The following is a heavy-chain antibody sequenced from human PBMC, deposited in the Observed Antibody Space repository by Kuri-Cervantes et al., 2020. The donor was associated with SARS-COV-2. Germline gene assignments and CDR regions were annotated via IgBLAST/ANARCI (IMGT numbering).Heavy chain of an antibody. D-gene: IGHD2-2*01. J-gene: IGHJ6*03. CDR2: IYSGGST. Sequence: ETLSLTWAAPGSSVSSNYMSWVRQAPGKGLEWVSVIYSGGSTYYADSVKGRFTISRDNSKNTLYLQMNSLRAEDTAVYYCAKVEGYCSSTSCNYYYYYMDVWGKGTTVTVSS. CDR3: AKVEGYCSSTSCNYYYYYMDV. CDR1: GSSVSSNY. V-gene: IGHV3-66*02.